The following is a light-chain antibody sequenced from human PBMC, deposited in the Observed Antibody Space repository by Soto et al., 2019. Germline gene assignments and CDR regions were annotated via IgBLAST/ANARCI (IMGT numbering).Light chain of an antibody. CDR1: QSVGTW. Sequence: DIQMTQSPSTLSASVGDRVTVTCRASQSVGTWLAWYQQKPGRAPKLLMYDASSLESGVPSRFSGSGSGREFTLTIISLQPDDFATYYCQQYNSYPWTFGQGTKVDIK. CDR2: DAS. CDR3: QQYNSYPWT. V-gene: IGKV1-5*01. J-gene: IGKJ1*01.